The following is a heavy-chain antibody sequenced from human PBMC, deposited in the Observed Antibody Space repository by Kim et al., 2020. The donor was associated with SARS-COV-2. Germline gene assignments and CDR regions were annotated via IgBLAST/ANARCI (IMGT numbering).Heavy chain of an antibody. J-gene: IGHJ4*02. CDR2: ISARDGGT. CDR3: ARGAYGDVSFDY. D-gene: IGHD4-17*01. Sequence: ASVKVSCKACGYMFTSYGFSWVRQAPGQGLEWLGWISARDGGTKYGQKVQGRVIMTTDTSTNTAYMELWSLRSDDTAMYYCARGAYGDVSFDYWGQGTLVTVS. CDR1: GYMFTSYG. V-gene: IGHV1-18*04.